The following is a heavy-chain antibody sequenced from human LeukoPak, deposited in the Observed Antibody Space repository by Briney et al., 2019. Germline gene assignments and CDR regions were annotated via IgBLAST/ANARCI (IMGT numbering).Heavy chain of an antibody. CDR1: GYTFTGYY. V-gene: IGHV1-69*06. J-gene: IGHJ6*03. CDR3: ARVDAISSWYISSSWNHRNYYMDV. D-gene: IGHD6-13*01. CDR2: IIPIFGTA. Sequence: GASVKVSCKASGYTFTGYYMHWVRQAPGQGLEWMGGIIPIFGTANYAQKFQGRVTITADTSTSTAYMELSSLRSEDTAMYYCARVDAISSWYISSSWNHRNYYMDVWGKGTTVTVSS.